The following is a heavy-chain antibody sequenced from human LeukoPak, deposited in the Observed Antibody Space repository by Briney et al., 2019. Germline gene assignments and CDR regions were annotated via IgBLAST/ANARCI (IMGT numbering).Heavy chain of an antibody. J-gene: IGHJ4*02. V-gene: IGHV3-7*04. Sequence: GGSLRLSCAASGFTFSSYWMSWVRQAPGKGLEWLANIKQDGSEKYYVDSVKGRFTISRDNAKNSLYLQMNSLRAEDTAVYYCARAYYYGSGSSLPDYWGQGTLVTVSS. CDR1: GFTFSSYW. CDR2: IKQDGSEK. CDR3: ARAYYYGSGSSLPDY. D-gene: IGHD3-10*01.